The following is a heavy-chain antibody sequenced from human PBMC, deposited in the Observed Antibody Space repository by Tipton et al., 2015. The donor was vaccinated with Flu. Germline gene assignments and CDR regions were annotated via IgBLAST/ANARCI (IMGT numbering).Heavy chain of an antibody. Sequence: TLSLTCTVSGGSISSYYWSWIRQPPGKGLEWIGYIYYSGITNYNPSLKSRVTISVDTSKNQFSLKLSSVTAADTAVYYCARGWVVKMDVWGKGTTVTVSS. CDR2: IYYSGIT. CDR1: GGSISSYY. J-gene: IGHJ6*04. D-gene: IGHD1-26*01. V-gene: IGHV4-59*01. CDR3: ARGWVVKMDV.